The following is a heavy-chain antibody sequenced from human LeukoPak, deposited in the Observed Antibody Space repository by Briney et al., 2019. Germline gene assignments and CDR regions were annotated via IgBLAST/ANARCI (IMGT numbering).Heavy chain of an antibody. CDR3: AVAPITGETHYYYYYYMDV. D-gene: IGHD7-27*01. V-gene: IGHV1-2*02. J-gene: IGHJ6*03. CDR2: INPNSGDT. Sequence: ASVKVSCKASGYTFTGYSMHWVRQAPGQGLEWMGWINPNSGDTHYAQKFQGRVTMTRDTSISTAYMELSKLTSDDTALYYCAVAPITGETHYYYYYYMDVWGKGTAVTVSS. CDR1: GYTFTGYS.